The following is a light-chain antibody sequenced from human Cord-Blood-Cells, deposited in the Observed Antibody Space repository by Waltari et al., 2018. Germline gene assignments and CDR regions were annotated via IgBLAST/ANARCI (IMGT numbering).Light chain of an antibody. CDR3: QSYDSSLSGSV. CDR2: GNS. CDR1: SSNIGAGYD. J-gene: IGLJ3*02. Sequence: QSVLPQPPSVSGAPGQRVTISCPGSSSNIGAGYDVHWYPQLPGTAPKLRIDGNSNRPSGVPDRFSGSKSGTSASLAITGLQAEDEADYYCQSYDSSLSGSVFGGGTKLTVL. V-gene: IGLV1-40*01.